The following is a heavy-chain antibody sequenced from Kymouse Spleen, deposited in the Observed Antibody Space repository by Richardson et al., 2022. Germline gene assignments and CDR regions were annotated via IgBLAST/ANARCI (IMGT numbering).Heavy chain of an antibody. V-gene: IGHV3-48*02. J-gene: IGHJ4*02. CDR3: ARERYNWNLNYYFDY. CDR1: GFTFSSYS. D-gene: IGHD1-7*01. CDR2: ISSSSSTI. Sequence: EVQLVESGGGLVQPGGSLRLSCAASGFTFSSYSMNWVRQAPGKGLEWVSYISSSSSTIYYADSVKGRFTISRDNAKNSLYLQMNSLRDEDTAVYYCARERYNWNLNYYFDYWGQGTLVTVSS.